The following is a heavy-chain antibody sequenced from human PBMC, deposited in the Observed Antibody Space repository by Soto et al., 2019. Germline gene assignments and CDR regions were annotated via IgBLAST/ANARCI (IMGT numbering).Heavy chain of an antibody. J-gene: IGHJ4*02. CDR2: IHYSGST. V-gene: IGHV4-30-4*01. CDR3: ARRKFYSSGCYLPDY. Sequence: QVQLQESGPGLVKPSQTLSLTCTVSGGSISSGDHYWTWIRQPPGKGLEWIGSIHYSGSTYHNPSLESRVTISLDTSKNQFSLKLSSVSAADTALYYCARRKFYSSGCYLPDYWGQGTLVTVSS. D-gene: IGHD6-19*01. CDR1: GGSISSGDHY.